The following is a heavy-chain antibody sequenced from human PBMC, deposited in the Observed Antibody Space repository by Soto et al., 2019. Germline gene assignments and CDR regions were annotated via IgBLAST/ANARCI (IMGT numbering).Heavy chain of an antibody. D-gene: IGHD6-19*01. V-gene: IGHV6-1*01. CDR3: ARDPEGYSSGWPRFDY. CDR2: TYYRSKWYN. J-gene: IGHJ4*02. Sequence: SQTLSLTCAISGDSVSSNSAAWNWIRQSPSRGLEWLGRTYYRSKWYNDYAVSVKSRITINPDTSENQFSLQLNSVTPEDTAVYYCARDPEGYSSGWPRFDYWGQGTLVTVSS. CDR1: GDSVSSNSAA.